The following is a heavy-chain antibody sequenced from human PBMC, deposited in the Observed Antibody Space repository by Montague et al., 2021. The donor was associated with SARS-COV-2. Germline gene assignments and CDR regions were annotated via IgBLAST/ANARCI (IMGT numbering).Heavy chain of an antibody. CDR1: GFTFSSYA. V-gene: IGHV3-30*04. J-gene: IGHJ6*03. Sequence: SLRLSCAASGFTFSSYAMPWVRQAPGKGLEWVAVISYDGSNKYYADSVKGRFTTSRDNSKNTLYLQMNSLRAEDTAVYYCASNTIFGVVIPYYYYYYMDVWGKGTTVTVSS. CDR3: ASNTIFGVVIPYYYYYYMDV. D-gene: IGHD3-3*01. CDR2: ISYDGSNK.